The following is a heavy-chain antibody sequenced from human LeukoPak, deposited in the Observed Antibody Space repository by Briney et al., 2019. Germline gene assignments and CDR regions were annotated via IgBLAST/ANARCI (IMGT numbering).Heavy chain of an antibody. CDR2: ISGSGGST. J-gene: IGHJ4*02. Sequence: GGSLRLSCAASGFTFSNYAMTWVRQAPGKGLEWVSGISGSGGSTYYADSVKGRFTISRDNSKNTVNLRMNNLRAEDTAVYYCAKGQLLWFGQLLPDYWGQGILVTVSS. CDR3: AKGQLLWFGQLLPDY. V-gene: IGHV3-23*01. CDR1: GFTFSNYA. D-gene: IGHD3-10*01.